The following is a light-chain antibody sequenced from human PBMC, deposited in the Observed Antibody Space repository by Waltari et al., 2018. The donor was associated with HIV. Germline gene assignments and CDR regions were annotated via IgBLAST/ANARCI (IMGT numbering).Light chain of an antibody. V-gene: IGKV4-1*01. Sequence: DIVMSQSPDSLAVSLGERATINCKSSQSVLYNSNNKNYLAWYQQKPGQPPHLLMYWSSTRGSGGPGRFSGSGSGTDFTLTISSLQAEDVAVYYCQQYFTTPWTFGQGTKLEIK. CDR3: QQYFTTPWT. J-gene: IGKJ2*02. CDR1: QSVLYNSNNKNY. CDR2: WSS.